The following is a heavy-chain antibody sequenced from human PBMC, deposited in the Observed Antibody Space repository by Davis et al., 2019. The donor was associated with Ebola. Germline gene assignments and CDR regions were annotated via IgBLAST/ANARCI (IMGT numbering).Heavy chain of an antibody. D-gene: IGHD3-10*01. Sequence: AASVKVSCKASGYTFTSYGISCVRQAPGQGLEWMGWISAYNGNTNYAQKLQGRVTMTTDTSTSTAYMELRSLRSDDTAVYYCARGRITMGQGVIGWRYYFDYWGQGTLVTVSS. CDR2: ISAYNGNT. CDR1: GYTFTSYG. V-gene: IGHV1-18*01. CDR3: ARGRITMGQGVIGWRYYFDY. J-gene: IGHJ4*02.